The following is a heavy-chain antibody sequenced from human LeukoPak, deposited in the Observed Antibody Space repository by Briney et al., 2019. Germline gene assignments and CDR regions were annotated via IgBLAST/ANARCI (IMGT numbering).Heavy chain of an antibody. D-gene: IGHD6-6*01. CDR2: INHSGST. V-gene: IGHV4-34*01. J-gene: IGHJ5*02. Sequence: SETLSLTCAVYGGSFSGYYWSWIRQPPGKGLEWIGEINHSGSTNYYPSLKSRVTISVDTSKNQFSLKLSSVTAADTAVYYCARILHSSSSYVGWFDPWGQGTLVTVSS. CDR3: ARILHSSSSYVGWFDP. CDR1: GGSFSGYY.